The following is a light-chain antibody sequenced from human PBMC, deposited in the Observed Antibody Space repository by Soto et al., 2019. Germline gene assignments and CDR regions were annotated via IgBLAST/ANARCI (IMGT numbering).Light chain of an antibody. CDR1: QSLLHSNGYNY. J-gene: IGKJ1*01. CDR3: QQSYSTPPT. V-gene: IGKV2-28*01. Sequence: DIVMTQSPLSLPVTPGEPASISCRSSQSLLHSNGYNYLDWYLQKPGQSPRLLIYVGSNRASGVPDRFSGSGSGTDFTLTISSLQPEDFATYYCQQSYSTPPTFGQGTKVEIK. CDR2: VGS.